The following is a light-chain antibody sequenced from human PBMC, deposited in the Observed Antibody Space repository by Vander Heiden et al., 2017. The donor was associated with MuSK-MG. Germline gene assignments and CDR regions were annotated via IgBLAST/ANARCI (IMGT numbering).Light chain of an antibody. Sequence: QSALAQPASGSGSPGQSITISCTGTSSDVGSYNLVSWYQQYPGKAPKLMIYEVTKRPSGVSNRFSGSKSGNTASLTISGLQTQDEAHYYCCSYAGSSNFVVFGGGTKLTVL. CDR1: SSDVGSYNL. J-gene: IGLJ2*01. CDR3: CSYAGSSNFVV. CDR2: EVT. V-gene: IGLV2-23*02.